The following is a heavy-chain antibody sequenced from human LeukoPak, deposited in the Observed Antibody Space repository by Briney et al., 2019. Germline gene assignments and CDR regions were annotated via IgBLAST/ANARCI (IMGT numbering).Heavy chain of an antibody. Sequence: GGSLRLSCAASGFTFSGYSMNWVRQAPGKGLEWVSYIKSSGSPIYYADSVKGRFTISRDNAKNSVYLQMNSLRDEDTAVYYCVRDPDALDYWGQGTLVTVSS. J-gene: IGHJ4*02. CDR2: IKSSGSPI. CDR1: GFTFSGYS. V-gene: IGHV3-48*02. CDR3: VRDPDALDY.